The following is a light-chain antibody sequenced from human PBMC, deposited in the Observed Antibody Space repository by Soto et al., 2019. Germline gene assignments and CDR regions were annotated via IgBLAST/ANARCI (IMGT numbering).Light chain of an antibody. J-gene: IGKJ2*01. CDR3: QQYYSYPLYT. Sequence: AIRMTQSPXSFXASTGDRVTXTXXXSQGXXXYLAWYQQKPGKVPKLLIYAASTLQSGVPSRFSGSGSGTDFTLTISCLQSEDFATYYCQQYYSYPLYTFGQGTKLEIK. V-gene: IGKV1-8*01. CDR1: QGXXXY. CDR2: AAS.